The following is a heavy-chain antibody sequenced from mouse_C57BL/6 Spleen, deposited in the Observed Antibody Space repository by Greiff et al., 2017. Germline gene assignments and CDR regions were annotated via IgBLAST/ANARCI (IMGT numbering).Heavy chain of an antibody. V-gene: IGHV1-64*01. CDR1: GYTFTSYW. CDR3: ARVIYDGNLENY. Sequence: QVQLKQPGAELVKPGASVKLSCTASGYTFTSYWMHWVKQRPGQGLEWIGMIHPNSGSTNYNEKFKGKATLTVDKSSSTAYMHLSSLTSEDSAVYYWARVIYDGNLENYWGKGTTLTVSS. CDR2: IHPNSGST. D-gene: IGHD2-1*01. J-gene: IGHJ2*01.